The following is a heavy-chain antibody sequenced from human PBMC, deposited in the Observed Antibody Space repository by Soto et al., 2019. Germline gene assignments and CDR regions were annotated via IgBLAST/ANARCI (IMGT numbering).Heavy chain of an antibody. CDR3: ARHSGPYSSTSPVAY. D-gene: IGHD6-19*01. CDR2: VSYAGIT. CDR1: GGSMNNFY. Sequence: SETLSLTCSVSGGSMNNFYWTSIRQPPGKGLEWIAHVSYAGITNYSPSFQGHVTISADKSINTAYLQWGGLKASDTAMYLCARHSGPYSSTSPVAYWGQGTLVTVSS. J-gene: IGHJ4*02. V-gene: IGHV4-59*08.